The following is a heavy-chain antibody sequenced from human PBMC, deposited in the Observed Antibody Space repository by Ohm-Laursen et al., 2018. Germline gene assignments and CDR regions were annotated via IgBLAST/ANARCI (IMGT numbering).Heavy chain of an antibody. J-gene: IGHJ4*02. Sequence: SLRLSCAASGFTFGTYSMNWVRQAPGKGLEWVSVISYDGTIVVYADSVRGRFTVSRDKSKNTLYLQMDSLRADDTAVYYCANHRSATWVHKRFDYWGQGTLVTVSS. V-gene: IGHV3-23*01. D-gene: IGHD5-24*01. CDR2: ISYDGTIV. CDR1: GFTFGTYS. CDR3: ANHRSATWVHKRFDY.